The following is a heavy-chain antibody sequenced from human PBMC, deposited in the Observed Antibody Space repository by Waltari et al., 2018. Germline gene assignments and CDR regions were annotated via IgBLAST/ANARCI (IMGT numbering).Heavy chain of an antibody. CDR3: ASLSWYFDL. V-gene: IGHV3-48*01. CDR2: ISPSSSTI. Sequence: VQLVESGGGLVQPGASLSLSCAASGFTFSNYNMNWVRQAPGKGLEWVSYISPSSSTIDYADSVKGRFTIARDKAKNSLYLQRDSLRAEDTAVYYCASLSWYFDLWGRGTLVTVSS. J-gene: IGHJ2*01. CDR1: GFTFSNYN.